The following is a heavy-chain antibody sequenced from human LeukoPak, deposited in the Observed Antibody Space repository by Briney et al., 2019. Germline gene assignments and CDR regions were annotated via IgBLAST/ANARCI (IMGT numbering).Heavy chain of an antibody. Sequence: SETLSLTCTVSGGSISSYYWSWIRQPPGKGLEWIGYIYYSGSTNYNPSLKSRVTISVDTSKNQFSLKLSSVTAADTAVYYCARRITILDDAFDIWGQGTMVTVSS. D-gene: IGHD3-9*01. CDR1: GGSISSYY. J-gene: IGHJ3*02. V-gene: IGHV4-59*08. CDR3: ARRITILDDAFDI. CDR2: IYYSGST.